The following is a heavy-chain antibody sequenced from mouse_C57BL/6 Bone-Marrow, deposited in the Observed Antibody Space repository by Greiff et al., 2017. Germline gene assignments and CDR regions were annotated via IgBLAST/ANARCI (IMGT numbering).Heavy chain of an antibody. Sequence: VQLQQSGPELVKPGASVKISCKASGYSFTSYYIHWVKQRPGQGLEWIGWIYPGRGNTKYNEKFKGKATLTADTSSSTAYMQLSSLTSEDSAVYYCARLGYRGWFAYWGQGTLVTVSA. CDR3: ARLGYRGWFAY. J-gene: IGHJ3*01. CDR1: GYSFTSYY. V-gene: IGHV1-66*01. D-gene: IGHD2-14*01. CDR2: IYPGRGNT.